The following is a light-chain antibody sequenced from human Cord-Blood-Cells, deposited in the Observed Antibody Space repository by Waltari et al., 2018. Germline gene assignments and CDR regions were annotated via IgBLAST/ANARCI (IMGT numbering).Light chain of an antibody. J-gene: IGKJ2*03. CDR2: AAS. CDR3: QQSYSTPYS. V-gene: IGKV1-39*01. Sequence: DIQMTQSPSSLSASVGDRVTITCRASQSITSYLNWYKQKPGIAPKLLIYAASSWQSGVPASFSDSGTGTDCTLAISGLQPEDCATDYCQQSYSTPYSFGQGTKLE. CDR1: QSITSY.